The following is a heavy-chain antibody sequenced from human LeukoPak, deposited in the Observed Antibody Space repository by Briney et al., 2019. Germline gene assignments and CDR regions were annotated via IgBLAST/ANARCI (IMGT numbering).Heavy chain of an antibody. CDR3: ARGSSRIYYYDSSGYSHAFDY. V-gene: IGHV6-1*01. Sequence: SQTLSLTCAISGDSVSSNSAAWNWVRQSPSRGLEWLGRTYYRSKWYTDYAESVKSRITINPDTSESQFSLQVNSVTPEDTAVYYCARGSSRIYYYDSSGYSHAFDYWGQGILVTVSS. D-gene: IGHD3-22*01. CDR1: GDSVSSNSAA. CDR2: TYYRSKWYT. J-gene: IGHJ4*02.